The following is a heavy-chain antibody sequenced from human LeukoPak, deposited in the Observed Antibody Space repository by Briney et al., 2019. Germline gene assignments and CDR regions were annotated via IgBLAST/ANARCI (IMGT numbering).Heavy chain of an antibody. V-gene: IGHV3-53*05. D-gene: IGHD1-14*01. CDR2: IYSGGST. CDR1: GFTVSSNY. Sequence: GGSLRLSCATSGFTVSSNYMSWVRQAPGKGLEWVSVIYSGGSTYYADSVKGRFTISRDNFKNTLYLQMNSLRNEDTALYYCARVFTPPGDDWGQGTLVTVSS. CDR3: ARVFTPPGDD. J-gene: IGHJ4*02.